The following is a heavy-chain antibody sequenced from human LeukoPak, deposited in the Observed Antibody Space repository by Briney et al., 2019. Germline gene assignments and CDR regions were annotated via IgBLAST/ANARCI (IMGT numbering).Heavy chain of an antibody. D-gene: IGHD3-10*01. V-gene: IGHV4-59*01. J-gene: IGHJ4*02. CDR2: IYYSGST. CDR3: ARGPANYGSGSFPLAT. CDR1: GGSISSYY. Sequence: PSETLSLTCTVSGGSISSYYWSWIRQPPGKGLEWIGYIYYSGSTNYNPSLKSRVTISVDTSKNQFSLKLSSVTAADTAVYYCARGPANYGSGSFPLATWGQGTLVTVSS.